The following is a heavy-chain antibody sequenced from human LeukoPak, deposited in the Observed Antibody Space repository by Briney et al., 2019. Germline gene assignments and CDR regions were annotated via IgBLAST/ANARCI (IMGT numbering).Heavy chain of an antibody. D-gene: IGHD3-3*01. V-gene: IGHV3-33*06. CDR3: AKGYTYYDFWSGLYGMDV. CDR1: GFTFSSYG. Sequence: GGSLRLSCAASGFTFSSYGMHWVRQAPGKGLGWVAVIWYDGSNKYYADSVKGRFAISRDNSKNTLYLQMSSLRAEDTAVYYCAKGYTYYDFWSGLYGMDVWGQGTTVTVSS. J-gene: IGHJ6*02. CDR2: IWYDGSNK.